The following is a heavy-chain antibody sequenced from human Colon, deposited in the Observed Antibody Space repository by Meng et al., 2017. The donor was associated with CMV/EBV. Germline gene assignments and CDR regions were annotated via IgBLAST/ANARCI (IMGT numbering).Heavy chain of an antibody. J-gene: IGHJ5*02. CDR2: IGSGSDLI. Sequence: GESLKISCAASGFTFSGYAMNWVRQAPGKGLEWVSYIGSGSDLIYYADSVKGRFTISRDNANNSLYLQMNSLRAEDTAVYYCARAPSSVVHWFDPWGQGTLVTVSS. V-gene: IGHV3-48*04. CDR1: GFTFSGYA. D-gene: IGHD6-6*01. CDR3: ARAPSSVVHWFDP.